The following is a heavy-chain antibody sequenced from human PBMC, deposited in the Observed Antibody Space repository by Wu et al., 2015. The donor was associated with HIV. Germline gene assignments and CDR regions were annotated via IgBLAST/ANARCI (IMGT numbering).Heavy chain of an antibody. V-gene: IGHV4-34*01. CDR3: ARGNYDSSGNPYFDY. D-gene: IGHD3-22*01. Sequence: QVQLQQWGAGLLKPSETLSLTCAVYGGSFSGYYWSWIRQPPGKGLEWIGEINHSGSTNYNPSLKSRVTISVDTSKNQFSLKLSSVTAADTAVYYCARGNYDSSGNPYFDYWGQGTLVTVSS. CDR2: INHSGST. J-gene: IGHJ4*02. CDR1: GGSFSGYY.